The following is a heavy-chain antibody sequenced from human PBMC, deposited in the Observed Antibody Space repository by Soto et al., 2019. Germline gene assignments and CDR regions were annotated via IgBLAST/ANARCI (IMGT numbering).Heavy chain of an antibody. J-gene: IGHJ3*01. V-gene: IGHV5-51*01. Sequence: PGESLKISCKGFGYRFTNNWIGWVRQMPGKGLGWMGVIYPGDSETRYSPSFQGQVTISADKSTSTAYLQWSSLKASDTAMYYCVRHEPLEGGAFDVWGQGTMVTVSS. D-gene: IGHD2-15*01. CDR1: GYRFTNNW. CDR3: VRHEPLEGGAFDV. CDR2: IYPGDSET.